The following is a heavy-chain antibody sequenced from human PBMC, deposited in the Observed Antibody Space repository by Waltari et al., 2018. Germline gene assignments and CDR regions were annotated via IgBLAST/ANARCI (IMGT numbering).Heavy chain of an antibody. V-gene: IGHV3-7*01. J-gene: IGHJ4*02. CDR3: ATSLDAAGND. D-gene: IGHD5-18*01. Sequence: EVQLVESGGGLVQPGGSLSLSCATSGFRLCCSWMDWVRQAPGKGLEWLANINHDGSGKFFLGSVKGRFTISRDNAKKSVYLQMNSLTGEDTAVYYCATSLDAAGNDWGQGTLVTVSS. CDR2: INHDGSGK. CDR1: GFRLCCSW.